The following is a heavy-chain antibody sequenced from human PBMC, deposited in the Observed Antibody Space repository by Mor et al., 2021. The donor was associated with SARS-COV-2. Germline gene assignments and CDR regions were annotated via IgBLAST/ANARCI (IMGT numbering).Heavy chain of an antibody. J-gene: IGHJ4*02. CDR3: AKVEIQLWSFDY. Sequence: VSAISGSGGSTYYADSVKGRFTISRDNSKNTLYLQMNSLRAEDTAVYYCAKVEIQLWSFDYWGQGTLVTVSS. CDR2: ISGSGGST. D-gene: IGHD5-18*01. V-gene: IGHV3-23*01.